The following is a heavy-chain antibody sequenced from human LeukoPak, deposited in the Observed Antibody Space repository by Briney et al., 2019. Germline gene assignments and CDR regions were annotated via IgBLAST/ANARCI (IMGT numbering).Heavy chain of an antibody. D-gene: IGHD3-10*01. V-gene: IGHV3-30*04. CDR1: GFTFSSSA. CDR2: ISYDGSNK. J-gene: IGHJ6*02. Sequence: GGSLRLSCAASGFTFSSSAMHWVRQAPGKGLEWVAVISYDGSNKYYADSVKGRFTISRDNSKNTLYLQMNSLRAEDTAVYYCARDLAMVRGGSYGMDVWGQGTTVTVSS. CDR3: ARDLAMVRGGSYGMDV.